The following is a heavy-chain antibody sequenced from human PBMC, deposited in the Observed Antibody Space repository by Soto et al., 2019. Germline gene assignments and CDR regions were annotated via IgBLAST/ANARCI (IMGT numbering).Heavy chain of an antibody. Sequence: SVKVSCKASGGTFSSYAISWVRQAPGQGLEWMGGIIPIFGTANYAQKFQGRVTITADESTSTAYMGLSSLRSEDTAVYYCASSPYYDYVWGSPTHSPQYYYYYGMDVWGQGTTVTVSS. J-gene: IGHJ6*02. V-gene: IGHV1-69*13. CDR2: IIPIFGTA. CDR3: ASSPYYDYVWGSPTHSPQYYYYYGMDV. D-gene: IGHD3-16*01. CDR1: GGTFSSYA.